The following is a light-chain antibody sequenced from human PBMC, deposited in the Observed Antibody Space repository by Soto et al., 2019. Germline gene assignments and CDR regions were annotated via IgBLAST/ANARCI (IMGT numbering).Light chain of an antibody. Sequence: EIVMTQSPATLSVSPWEGATLSCRASQYVGSNLAWYQQKPGQAPRLLIYDASTRAIGIPATFSGSGSGTEFTLTISSLQPEDFAVYYCQYQKTFGQGTKVEIK. J-gene: IGKJ1*01. CDR1: QYVGSN. V-gene: IGKV3-15*01. CDR3: QYQKT. CDR2: DAS.